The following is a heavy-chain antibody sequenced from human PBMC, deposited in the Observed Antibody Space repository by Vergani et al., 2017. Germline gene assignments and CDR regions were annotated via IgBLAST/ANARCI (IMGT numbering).Heavy chain of an antibody. J-gene: IGHJ6*02. CDR2: INHSGST. CDR1: GGSISSSSYY. D-gene: IGHD6-19*01. CDR3: AIIPPIAVAGPGDDYYYGMDV. Sequence: QLQLPESGPGLVKPSETLSLTCTVSGGSISSSSYYWGWIRQPPGKGLEWIGEINHSGSTNYNPSLKSRVTISVDTSKNQFSLKLSSVTAADTAVYYCAIIPPIAVAGPGDDYYYGMDVWGQGTTVTVSS. V-gene: IGHV4-39*07.